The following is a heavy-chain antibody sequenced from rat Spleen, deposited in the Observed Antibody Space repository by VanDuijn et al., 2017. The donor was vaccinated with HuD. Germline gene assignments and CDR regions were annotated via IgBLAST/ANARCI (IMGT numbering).Heavy chain of an antibody. CDR1: GFSFSNHG. V-gene: IGHV5-29*01. CDR3: ALIWGPSNWFPY. D-gene: IGHD4-3*01. CDR2: ISYDGISV. J-gene: IGHJ3*01. Sequence: EVYLVESGGDLVQPGRSLRLSCAASGFSFSNHGMAWVRQAPTRGLEWVATISYDGISVQYRDSVKGRFTISRDNAKSTLYIQMDSLRSEDTATYYCALIWGPSNWFPYWGQGTLVTVSS.